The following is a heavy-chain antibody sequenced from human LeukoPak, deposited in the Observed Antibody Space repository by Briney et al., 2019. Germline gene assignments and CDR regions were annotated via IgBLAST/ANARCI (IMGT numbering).Heavy chain of an antibody. Sequence: GGSLRLSCAASGFTFSSYSVHWVRQAPGKGLEWVALISYDGSNKYYADSVKGRFTISRDNSKNTLYLQMNSLRAEDTAVYYCAKPPEVGATVGYFDFWGQGTLVTVSS. J-gene: IGHJ4*02. CDR2: ISYDGSNK. D-gene: IGHD1-26*01. V-gene: IGHV3-30*18. CDR1: GFTFSSYS. CDR3: AKPPEVGATVGYFDF.